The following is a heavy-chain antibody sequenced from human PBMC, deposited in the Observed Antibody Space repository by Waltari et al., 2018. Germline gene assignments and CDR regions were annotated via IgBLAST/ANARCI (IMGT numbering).Heavy chain of an antibody. D-gene: IGHD1-1*01. V-gene: IGHV4-59*13. CDR1: GGSLSSNY. Sequence: QVQLQESGPGLVKPSETLSLMCTVSGGSLSSNYWSWIRQPPGKGLEWIGYIHYSGTTNHNPSLKSRVTISVDTSKNQFSLKLSSVTAADTAVYYCVRQRPLQSGRNFDCWGQGTLVTVSS. CDR3: VRQRPLQSGRNFDC. CDR2: IHYSGTT. J-gene: IGHJ4*02.